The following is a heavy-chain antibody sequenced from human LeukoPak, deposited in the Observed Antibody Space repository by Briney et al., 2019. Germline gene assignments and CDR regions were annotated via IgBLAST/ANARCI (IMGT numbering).Heavy chain of an antibody. J-gene: IGHJ5*02. CDR2: IYTSGST. V-gene: IGHV4-4*07. Sequence: PSETLSLTCTVSGGSISSYYWSWIRQPAGKGLEWIGRIYTSGSTNYNPSLKSRVTMSVDTSKNQFSLKLSSVTAADTAVYYCARDATDVDTANWFDPWGQGTLVTVSS. D-gene: IGHD5-18*01. CDR3: ARDATDVDTANWFDP. CDR1: GGSISSYY.